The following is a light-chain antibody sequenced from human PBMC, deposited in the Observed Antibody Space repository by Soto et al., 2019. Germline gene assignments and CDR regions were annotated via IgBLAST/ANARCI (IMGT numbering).Light chain of an antibody. V-gene: IGKV1-33*01. CDR2: GAS. CDR1: QDIRKY. J-gene: IGKJ3*01. CDR3: QQYDNLPPFT. Sequence: DIQMTQSPSSLSASVGDRVTITCQASQDIRKYINWYQQKPGKAPKLLIYGASNLETGVPSRFSGSGYGTDVTFTISSLQPEGIATYYCQQYDNLPPFTFGPGTKVAIK.